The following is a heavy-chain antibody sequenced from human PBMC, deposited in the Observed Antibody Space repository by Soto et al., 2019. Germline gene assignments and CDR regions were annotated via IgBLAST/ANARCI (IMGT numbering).Heavy chain of an antibody. CDR3: ARGPGGPDGPGDF. CDR2: IHAANGNT. J-gene: IGHJ4*02. CDR1: GYTFTSYA. V-gene: IGHV1-3*01. Sequence: QGQLVQSGAEVKKPGASVKVSCKASGYTFTSYAMHWVRQAPGQRLEWMGWIHAANGNTKYSQKFQGRVTITRDTSASTADMELSSLRSEDTAVYYCARGPGGPDGPGDFWGQGTLVTVSS. D-gene: IGHD2-15*01.